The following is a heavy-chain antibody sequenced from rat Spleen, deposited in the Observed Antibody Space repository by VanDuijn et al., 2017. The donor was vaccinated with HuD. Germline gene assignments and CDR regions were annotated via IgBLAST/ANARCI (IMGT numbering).Heavy chain of an antibody. J-gene: IGHJ2*01. V-gene: IGHV5-7*01. D-gene: IGHD2-5*01. CDR1: GFTFSDYN. CDR3: TRGGYFRH. Sequence: EVQLVESGGGLVQPGRSLKLSCAASGFTFSDYNMAWVRQSPKKGLEWVTDIIYDGTNTYYRDSVKGRFTISRDTAQNTLYLQMNSPTSEDTATYYCTRGGYFRHWGQGVMVTVSS. CDR2: IIYDGTNT.